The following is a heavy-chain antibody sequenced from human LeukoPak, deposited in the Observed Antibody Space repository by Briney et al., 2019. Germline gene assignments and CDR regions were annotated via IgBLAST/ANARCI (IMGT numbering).Heavy chain of an antibody. V-gene: IGHV3-7*01. CDR2: IKQDGSEK. D-gene: IGHD3-9*01. J-gene: IGHJ4*02. Sequence: GGSLRLSCAASGFTFSSYWMSWVRQAPGKVLEWVANIKQDGSEKYYVDSVKGRFTISRDNAKNSLYLQMNSLRAEDTAVYYCARDILTGYYTGDFDYWGQGTLVTVSS. CDR1: GFTFSSYW. CDR3: ARDILTGYYTGDFDY.